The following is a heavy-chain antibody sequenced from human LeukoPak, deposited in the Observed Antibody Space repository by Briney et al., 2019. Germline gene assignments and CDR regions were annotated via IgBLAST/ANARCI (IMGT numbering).Heavy chain of an antibody. CDR3: ARPRYDSSVYYGIIGD. CDR2: ITSSSIYT. V-gene: IGHV3-21*01. D-gene: IGHD3-22*01. J-gene: IGHJ4*02. Sequence: GGSLRLSCAASGFTFDDYTMSWVRQAPGKGLEWVSSITSSSIYTYYADSVKGRFTISRDNAKNSLYLEMNSLRAEDTAVYYCARPRYDSSVYYGIIGDWGQGTLVTVSS. CDR1: GFTFDDYT.